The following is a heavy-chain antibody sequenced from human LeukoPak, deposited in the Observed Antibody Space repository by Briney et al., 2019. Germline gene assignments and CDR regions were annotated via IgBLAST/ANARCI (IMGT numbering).Heavy chain of an antibody. J-gene: IGHJ4*02. D-gene: IGHD3-3*01. Sequence: PGGSLRLSCAASGFIFSSYYMAWVRQAPGKGLEWVANIKQDGSEKYHLGSVKGRFTISRDNAKNSLYLQLNSLRVEDTAVYFCAGGFGFLIESWGQGTLVTVSS. V-gene: IGHV3-7*04. CDR1: GFIFSSYY. CDR3: AGGFGFLIES. CDR2: IKQDGSEK.